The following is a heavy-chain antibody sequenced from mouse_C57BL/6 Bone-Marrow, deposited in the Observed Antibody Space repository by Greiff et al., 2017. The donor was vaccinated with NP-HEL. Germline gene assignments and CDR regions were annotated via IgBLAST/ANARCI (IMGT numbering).Heavy chain of an antibody. D-gene: IGHD1-1*01. CDR3: TTDYGSSYFDY. CDR2: IDPENGDT. V-gene: IGHV14-4*01. J-gene: IGHJ2*01. CDR1: GFNIKDDY. Sequence: EVKLQESGAELVRPGASVKLSCTASGFNIKDDYMHWVKQRPEQGLEWIGWIDPENGDTEYASKFQGKATITADTSSNTAYLQLSSLTSEDTAVYYCTTDYGSSYFDYWGQGTTLTVSS.